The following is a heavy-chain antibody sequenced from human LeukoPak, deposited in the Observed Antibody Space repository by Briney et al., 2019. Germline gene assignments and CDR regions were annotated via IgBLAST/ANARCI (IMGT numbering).Heavy chain of an antibody. CDR3: ARARRYYDSSGSPTWFDP. CDR1: GGSISSYY. CDR2: IYYSGST. J-gene: IGHJ5*02. V-gene: IGHV4-59*12. D-gene: IGHD3-22*01. Sequence: SETLSLTCTVSGGSISSYYWSWIRQPPGKGLEWIGYIYYSGSTNYNPSLKSRVTISVDTSKNQFSLKLSSVTAADTAVYYCARARRYYDSSGSPTWFDPWGQGTLVTVSS.